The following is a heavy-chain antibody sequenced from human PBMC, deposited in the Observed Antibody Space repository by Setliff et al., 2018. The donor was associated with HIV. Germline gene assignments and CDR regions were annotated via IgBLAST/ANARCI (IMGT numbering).Heavy chain of an antibody. V-gene: IGHV1-69*05. Sequence: GASVKVSCKASGGTFSNYGMSWVRQAPGQGLEWMGGIIPISGTANYAQKFQGRVTITTDESTSTAYMELSGLRSEDTAVYYCARDFGGYCSSMSCPGLFDPWGQGTLVTGSS. CDR2: IIPISGTA. CDR3: ARDFGGYCSSMSCPGLFDP. J-gene: IGHJ5*02. CDR1: GGTFSNYG. D-gene: IGHD2-2*01.